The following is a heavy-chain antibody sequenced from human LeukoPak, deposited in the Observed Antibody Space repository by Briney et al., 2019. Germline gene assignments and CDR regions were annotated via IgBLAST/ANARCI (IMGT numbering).Heavy chain of an antibody. CDR1: GYTFTSYA. D-gene: IGHD4-17*01. Sequence: APVKVSCKASGYTFTSYAMHWVRQAPGQRLEWMGWINAGNGNTKYSQKFQGRVTITRDTSASTAYMELSSLRSEDTAVYYCARDENDYGVVSWFDPWGQGTLVTVSS. V-gene: IGHV1-3*01. CDR3: ARDENDYGVVSWFDP. CDR2: INAGNGNT. J-gene: IGHJ5*02.